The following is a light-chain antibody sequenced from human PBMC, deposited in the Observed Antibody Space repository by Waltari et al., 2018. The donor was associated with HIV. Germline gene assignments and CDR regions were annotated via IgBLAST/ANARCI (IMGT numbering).Light chain of an antibody. V-gene: IGKV1-27*01. Sequence: KPGKPPKLLIYAASTLQLGVASRFNGSGTGTDFTLTISSMRPEDFATYYCQKYSNAPFSFGPGTTVDIK. CDR2: AAS. J-gene: IGKJ3*01. CDR3: QKYSNAPFS.